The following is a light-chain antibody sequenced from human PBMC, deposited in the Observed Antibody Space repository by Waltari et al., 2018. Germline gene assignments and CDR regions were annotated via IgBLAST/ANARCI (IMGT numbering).Light chain of an antibody. J-gene: IGKJ5*01. CDR1: QSISSY. CDR3: QQSYSTPIT. V-gene: IGKV1-39*01. CDR2: AAS. Sequence: DIQMTQSPSSLSASVGDRVTITCRASQSISSYLNWYQQKPGKAPKLLIYAASSLQSGVPSRFSSSGSGTDFTLTISSLQREDFATYYCQQSYSTPITFGQGTRLEIK.